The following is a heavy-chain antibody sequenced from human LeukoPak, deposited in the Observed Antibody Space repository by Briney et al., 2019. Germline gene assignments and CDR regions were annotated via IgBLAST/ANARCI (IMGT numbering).Heavy chain of an antibody. CDR2: INHSGST. V-gene: IGHV4-34*01. J-gene: IGHJ6*02. D-gene: IGHD2-15*01. Sequence: SETLSLTCAVYGGSFSGYYWSWIRQPPGKGLEWIGEINHSGSTNYSPSLKSRVTISVDTSKNQFSLKLSSVTAADTAVYYCARGGYCSGGSCYSVYARNYYYGMDVWGQGTTVTVSS. CDR3: ARGGYCSGGSCYSVYARNYYYGMDV. CDR1: GGSFSGYY.